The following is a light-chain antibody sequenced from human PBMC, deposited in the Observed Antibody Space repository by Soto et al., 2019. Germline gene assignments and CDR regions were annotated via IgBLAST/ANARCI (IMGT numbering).Light chain of an antibody. CDR2: GAS. Sequence: IVMTQSPATLSVFPWERATLSCGASQYVSSSFLAWIQQKPGLAPRLLIYGASSRATGIPVRFSGSGSGTDFTLTISRLEPEDFAVYYCQQFGSSLPITFGQGTRLEIK. V-gene: IGKV3D-20*01. CDR1: QYVSSSF. CDR3: QQFGSSLPIT. J-gene: IGKJ5*01.